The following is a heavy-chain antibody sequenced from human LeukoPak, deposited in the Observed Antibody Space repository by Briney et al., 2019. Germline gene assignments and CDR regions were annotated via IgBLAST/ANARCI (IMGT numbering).Heavy chain of an antibody. CDR3: ARDYSGYYNYYFDY. CDR2: MNPNSGNT. Sequence: ASVKVSCKASGYTFTSYDINWVRQATGQGLEWMGWMNPNSGNTGYAQKFQGRVTMTRNTSISTAYMELSSLRSEDTAVYYCARDYSGYYNYYFDYWGQGTLVTVSS. J-gene: IGHJ4*02. CDR1: GYTFTSYD. D-gene: IGHD3-22*01. V-gene: IGHV1-8*01.